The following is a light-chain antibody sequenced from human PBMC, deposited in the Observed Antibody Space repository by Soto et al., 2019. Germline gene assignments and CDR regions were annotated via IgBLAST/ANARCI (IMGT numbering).Light chain of an antibody. J-gene: IGKJ4*01. CDR1: QSVSIY. V-gene: IGKV3-11*01. Sequence: EIVLTQSPATLSLSPGERATLSCRASQSVSIYLAWYQQKPGQAPRLLIYDASNRATGIPARFSGSGSGTVFTLTISSLEPEDFAVYYCQHRYSWPLTFGGGTKVEIK. CDR3: QHRYSWPLT. CDR2: DAS.